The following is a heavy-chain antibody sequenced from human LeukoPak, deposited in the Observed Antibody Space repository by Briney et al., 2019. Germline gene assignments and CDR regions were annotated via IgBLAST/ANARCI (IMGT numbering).Heavy chain of an antibody. J-gene: IGHJ4*02. V-gene: IGHV3-9*01. CDR3: ARRPLSSSLVYYFDY. D-gene: IGHD6-13*01. Sequence: GGSLRLSCAASGFTFDDYAMHWVRQAPGKGLEWVSGISWNSGSIGYADSVKGRFTISRDNAKNSLYLQMNSLRAEDTAVYYCARRPLSSSLVYYFDYWGQGTLVTVSS. CDR1: GFTFDDYA. CDR2: ISWNSGSI.